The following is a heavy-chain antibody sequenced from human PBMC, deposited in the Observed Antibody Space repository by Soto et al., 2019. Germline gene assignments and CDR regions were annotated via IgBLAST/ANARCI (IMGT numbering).Heavy chain of an antibody. Sequence: EAQLVESGGGLVQPGGSLRLSCAASGFTFSNYWMYWVRQAPGKGLVWVSRTNSDGSTSSYADSVKGRFTISRDNAKTTLYLQMNSLRAEDTAVYYCARGDCVGGSCYSLAGSFYYYMDVWGKGTTVTVFS. CDR1: GFTFSNYW. CDR3: ARGDCVGGSCYSLAGSFYYYMDV. D-gene: IGHD2-15*01. CDR2: TNSDGSTS. J-gene: IGHJ6*03. V-gene: IGHV3-74*01.